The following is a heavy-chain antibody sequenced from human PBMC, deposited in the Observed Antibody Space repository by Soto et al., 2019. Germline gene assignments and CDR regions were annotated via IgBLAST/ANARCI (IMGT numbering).Heavy chain of an antibody. Sequence: QITLRQSGPTRVRPTQPLTLTCNFSGFSLSSSGVGVGWIRQPPGKAPEWLVVIYWDDDKRYSPSLKSRLTITKDTSKTQVVLTMTNMDPVDTGTYYCVHRALYSGSYWDGGYFDAWGQGTPVTVSP. CDR3: VHRALYSGSYWDGGYFDA. D-gene: IGHD1-26*01. CDR2: IYWDDDK. V-gene: IGHV2-5*02. J-gene: IGHJ4*02. CDR1: GFSLSSSGVG.